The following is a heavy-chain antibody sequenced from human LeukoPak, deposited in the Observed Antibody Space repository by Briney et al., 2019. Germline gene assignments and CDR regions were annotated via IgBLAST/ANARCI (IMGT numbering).Heavy chain of an antibody. CDR2: ISETGGTI. D-gene: IGHD5-24*01. V-gene: IGHV3-23*01. CDR3: AREMTIITYSFDS. Sequence: GGSLRLSCAPSGFTFSNYAMSWVRQAPGKGLEWVSAISETGGTIHYADSVRGRFIISRDNSKSTLYLQMNSLRAEDTAVYYCAREMTIITYSFDSWGQGTLVTVSS. CDR1: GFTFSNYA. J-gene: IGHJ4*02.